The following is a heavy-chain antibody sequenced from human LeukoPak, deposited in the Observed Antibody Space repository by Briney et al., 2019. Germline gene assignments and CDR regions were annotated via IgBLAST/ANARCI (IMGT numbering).Heavy chain of an antibody. CDR3: ARERGYYYGSGSPYYYMDV. D-gene: IGHD3-10*01. J-gene: IGHJ6*03. CDR2: NYTSGST. V-gene: IGHV4-61*02. CDR1: GGSISSGSYY. Sequence: SETLSLTCTVSGGSISSGSYYWSWIRQPAGKGLEWIGRNYTSGSTNYNPSLKSRVTISVDTSKNQFSLKLSSVTAADTAVYYCARERGYYYGSGSPYYYMDVWGKGTTVTISS.